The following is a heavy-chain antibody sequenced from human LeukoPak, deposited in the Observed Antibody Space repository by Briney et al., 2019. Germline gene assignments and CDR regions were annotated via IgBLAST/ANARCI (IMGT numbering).Heavy chain of an antibody. V-gene: IGHV4-59*01. CDR1: GGSISSYY. Sequence: PSETLSLTCTVSGGSISSYYWSWIRQPPGKGLEWIGSIHYSGGTSSNPSLRSRVTISVDKSKNQFSLKLSSVTAADTAVYYCARRVHSSSWSSYFDYWGQETLVTVSS. J-gene: IGHJ4*02. CDR2: IHYSGGT. D-gene: IGHD6-13*01. CDR3: ARRVHSSSWSSYFDY.